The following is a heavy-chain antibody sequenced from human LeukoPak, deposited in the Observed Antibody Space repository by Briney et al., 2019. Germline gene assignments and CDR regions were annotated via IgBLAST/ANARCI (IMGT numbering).Heavy chain of an antibody. Sequence: GGSLRLSCAASGFTFNTYIMNWVRQAPGKGLEWVAYVSSSSTTIYYADSVKGRFTISRDNAKNSLFLQMNSLRAEDTAVYYCATYSASTAFDYWGQGTLVTVSS. V-gene: IGHV3-48*01. CDR1: GFTFNTYI. CDR2: VSSSSTTI. J-gene: IGHJ4*02. CDR3: ATYSASTAFDY. D-gene: IGHD6-13*01.